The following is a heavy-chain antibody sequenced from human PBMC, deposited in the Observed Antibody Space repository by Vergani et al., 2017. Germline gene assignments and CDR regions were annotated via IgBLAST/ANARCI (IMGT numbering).Heavy chain of an antibody. D-gene: IGHD3-10*01. CDR3: AGATSFRGVSQRTFHYGMDV. V-gene: IGHV1-69*02. CDR2: IIPILGIA. J-gene: IGHJ6*02. Sequence: QVQLVQSGAEVKKPGSSVKVSCKASGGTFSSYTISWVRQAPGQGLEWMGRIIPILGIANYAQKFQGRVTITADKSTSTAYMELSSLRSEDTAVYYCAGATSFRGVSQRTFHYGMDVWGQGTTVTVSS. CDR1: GGTFSSYT.